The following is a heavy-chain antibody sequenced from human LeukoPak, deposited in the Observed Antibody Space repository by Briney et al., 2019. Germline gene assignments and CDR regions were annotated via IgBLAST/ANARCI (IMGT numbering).Heavy chain of an antibody. J-gene: IGHJ6*02. CDR3: ARLARTAHLAGGMDV. CDR2: IYYSGST. CDR1: GGSISSSSYY. V-gene: IGHV4-39*07. Sequence: SETLSLTYTVSGGSISSSSYYWGWSRQPPVKGLEWNGSIYYSGSTYYNPSLKSRVTISVDTSKNQFSLKLSSVTAADTAVYYCARLARTAHLAGGMDVWGQGTTVTVSS. D-gene: IGHD6-13*01.